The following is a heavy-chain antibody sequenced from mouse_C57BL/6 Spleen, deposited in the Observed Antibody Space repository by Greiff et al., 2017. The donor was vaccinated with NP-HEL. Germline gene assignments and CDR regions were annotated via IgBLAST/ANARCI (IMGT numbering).Heavy chain of an antibody. CDR1: GYTFTNYW. J-gene: IGHJ2*01. CDR3: ASRDYDYDVGGFDY. V-gene: IGHV1-63*01. D-gene: IGHD2-4*01. CDR2: IYPGGGYT. Sequence: VQGVESGAELVRPGTSVKMSCKASGYTFTNYWIGWAKQRPGHGLEWIGDIYPGGGYTNYNEKFKGKATLTADKSSSTAYMQFSSLTSEDSAIYYCASRDYDYDVGGFDYWGQGTTLTVSS.